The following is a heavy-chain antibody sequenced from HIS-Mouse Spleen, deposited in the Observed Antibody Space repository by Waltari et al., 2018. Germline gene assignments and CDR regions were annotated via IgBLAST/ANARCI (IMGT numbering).Heavy chain of an antibody. D-gene: IGHD5-12*01. CDR3: ARSEMANNHDAFDI. J-gene: IGHJ3*02. Sequence: QVQLVESGGGVVQPGMALRLSCAASGFTFSSSAMHGVRQAPGKGPEWVAVISYDGSNKYYADSVKGRFTISRDNSKNTLYLQMNSLRAEDTAVYYCARSEMANNHDAFDIWGQGTMVTVSS. CDR1: GFTFSSSA. V-gene: IGHV3-30*04. CDR2: ISYDGSNK.